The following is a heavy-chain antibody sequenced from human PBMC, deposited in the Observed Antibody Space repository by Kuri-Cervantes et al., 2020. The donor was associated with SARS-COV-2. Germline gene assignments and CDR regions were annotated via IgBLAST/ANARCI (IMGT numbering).Heavy chain of an antibody. CDR2: ISSSGSTI. V-gene: IGHV3-11*01. Sequence: SCAASGFTFSDYYMSWIRQAPGKGLEWVSYISSSGSTIYYADSVKGRFTISRDNAKNSLYLQMNSLRAEDTAVYYCTSYAGGGVARDAFDIWGQGTMVTVSS. CDR3: TSYAGGGVARDAFDI. J-gene: IGHJ3*02. CDR1: GFTFSDYY. D-gene: IGHD2-2*01.